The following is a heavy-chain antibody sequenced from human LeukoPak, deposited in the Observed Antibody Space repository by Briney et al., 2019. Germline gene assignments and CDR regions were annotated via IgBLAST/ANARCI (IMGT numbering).Heavy chain of an antibody. CDR3: ARVFIRTGDY. CDR1: GFTFDDYG. D-gene: IGHD3-16*02. V-gene: IGHV3-20*04. CDR2: INWDGGST. J-gene: IGHJ4*02. Sequence: GGSLRLSCAASGFTFDDYGMSWVRQAPGKGLEWVSGINWDGGSTGYADSVKGRFTISRDNAKNSLSLQMNSLRTEDTAVYYCARVFIRTGDYWGQGTLVTVSS.